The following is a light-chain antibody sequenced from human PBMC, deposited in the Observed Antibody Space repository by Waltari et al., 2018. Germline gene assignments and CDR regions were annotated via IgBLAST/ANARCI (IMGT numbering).Light chain of an antibody. V-gene: IGKV1-5*03. J-gene: IGKJ2*01. CDR1: QRISTW. Sequence: DIQMTQSPSTLTASVGDRVNITCRASQRISTWLAWYQQQPGKAPKLLISRASSLESGVPSRFSGSGSATEFTLTISSLQPDDFATYYCQLYNSYVMYTFGQGTKLEIK. CDR2: RAS. CDR3: QLYNSYVMYT.